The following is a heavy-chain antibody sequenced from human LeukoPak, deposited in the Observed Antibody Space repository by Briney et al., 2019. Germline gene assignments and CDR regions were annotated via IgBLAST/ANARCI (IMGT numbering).Heavy chain of an antibody. V-gene: IGHV4-34*01. CDR2: INHSGGT. Sequence: SETLSLTCAVYGGSFSGYYWSWIRQPPGKGLEWIGEINHSGGTNYNPSLKSRVTISVDTSKNQFSLKLSSVTAADTAVYYCARERRLSRNWFDPWGQGTLVTVSS. D-gene: IGHD3-16*02. CDR1: GGSFSGYY. J-gene: IGHJ5*02. CDR3: ARERRLSRNWFDP.